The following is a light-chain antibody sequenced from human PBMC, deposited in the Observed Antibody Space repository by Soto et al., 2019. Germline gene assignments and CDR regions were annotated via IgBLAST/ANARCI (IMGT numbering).Light chain of an antibody. CDR3: QQANSFPLT. J-gene: IGKJ3*01. Sequence: DIQMTQSPSSVSASVGDRVTITCRASQDILSWLAWYQQKPGEAPRLLIYASSNLQSGVPSRFSGSGSGTDFTLTISSLQPEDFAPYYCQQANSFPLTFGPGTRLDIK. CDR1: QDILSW. V-gene: IGKV1-12*01. CDR2: ASS.